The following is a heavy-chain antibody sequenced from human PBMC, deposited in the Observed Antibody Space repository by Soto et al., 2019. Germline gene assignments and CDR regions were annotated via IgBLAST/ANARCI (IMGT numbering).Heavy chain of an antibody. CDR2: ISGGASDK. CDR1: GFMFSAYW. Sequence: EVQLVESGGGLVQPGWSLRLSCEASGFMFSAYWMSWVRQDQRKGLEWVATISGGASDKFYVNSVKGRFTISRDDAKNSLYLQMNSLRDEDTAVYDSVREAWHRFDHWGQGTLVTVSS. J-gene: IGHJ4*02. V-gene: IGHV3-7*01. CDR3: VREAWHRFDH.